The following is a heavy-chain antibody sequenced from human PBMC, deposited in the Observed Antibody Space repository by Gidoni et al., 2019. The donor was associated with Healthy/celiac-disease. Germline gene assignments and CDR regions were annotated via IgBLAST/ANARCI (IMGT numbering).Heavy chain of an antibody. Sequence: QVQLVQSGAEVKKPGASVKVSCKASGYTFTSYGISWVRQAPGQGLEWMGWISAYNGNTNYAQKLQGRVTMTTDTSTSTAYMELRSLRSDDTAVYYCARVGVGVVTAIPFNARVYYYYGMDVWGQGTTVTVSS. CDR3: ARVGVGVVTAIPFNARVYYYYGMDV. J-gene: IGHJ6*02. D-gene: IGHD2-21*02. CDR2: ISAYNGNT. CDR1: GYTFTSYG. V-gene: IGHV1-18*01.